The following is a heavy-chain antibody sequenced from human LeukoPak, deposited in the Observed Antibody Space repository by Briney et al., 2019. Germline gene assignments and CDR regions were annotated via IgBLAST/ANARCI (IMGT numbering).Heavy chain of an antibody. CDR2: IRSKAYGGTT. Sequence: GGSLRLSCTASGFTFGDYAMSCVRQAPGKGLEWVGFIRSKAYGGTTEYAASVKGRFTISRDDSKSIAYLQMNSLKTEDTAVYYCTSTSIAASWGQGTLVTVSS. J-gene: IGHJ4*02. V-gene: IGHV3-49*04. CDR3: TSTSIAAS. CDR1: GFTFGDYA. D-gene: IGHD6-6*01.